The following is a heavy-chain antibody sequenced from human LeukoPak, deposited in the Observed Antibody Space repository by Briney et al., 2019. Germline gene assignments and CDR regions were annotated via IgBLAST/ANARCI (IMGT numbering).Heavy chain of an antibody. CDR2: IYTSGST. D-gene: IGHD3-10*01. Sequence: PSETLSLTCAVYGGSFSGYYWSWIRQPAGKGLEWIGRIYTSGSTNYNPSLKSRVTISVDTSKNQFSLKLSSVTAVDTAVYYCARDSGERGSGSYLIAYWGQGTLVTVSS. J-gene: IGHJ4*02. CDR3: ARDSGERGSGSYLIAY. V-gene: IGHV4-4*07. CDR1: GGSFSGYY.